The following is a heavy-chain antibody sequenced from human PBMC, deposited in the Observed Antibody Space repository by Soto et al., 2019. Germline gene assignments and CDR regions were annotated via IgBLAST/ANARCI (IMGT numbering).Heavy chain of an antibody. V-gene: IGHV3-23*01. CDR3: ARRSSSWYFDY. CDR1: GFTFSSYA. D-gene: IGHD6-13*01. J-gene: IGHJ4*02. Sequence: GGSLRLSCAASGFTFSSYAMNWVRQAPGKGLEWVSVISGSDGSTYYADSVKGRFTISRDNSKNTLNLQMNSLRAEDTAVDYCARRSSSWYFDYWGQGTLVTVSS. CDR2: ISGSDGST.